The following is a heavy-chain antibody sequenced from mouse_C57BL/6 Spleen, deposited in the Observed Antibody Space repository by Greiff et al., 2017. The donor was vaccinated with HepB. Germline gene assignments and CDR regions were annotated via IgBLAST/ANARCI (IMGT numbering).Heavy chain of an antibody. CDR3: TRVDGYYLFAY. Sequence: EVQLQESGEGLVKPGGSLKLSCAASGFTFSSYAMSWVRQTPEKRLEWVAYISSGGDYIYYADTVKGRFTIYRDNARNTLYLQMSSLKSEDTAMYYCTRVDGYYLFAYWGQGTLVTVSA. CDR2: ISSGGDYI. V-gene: IGHV5-9-1*02. CDR1: GFTFSSYA. J-gene: IGHJ3*01. D-gene: IGHD2-3*01.